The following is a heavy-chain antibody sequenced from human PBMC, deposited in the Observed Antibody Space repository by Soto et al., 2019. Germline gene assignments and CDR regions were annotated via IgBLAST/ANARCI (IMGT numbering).Heavy chain of an antibody. J-gene: IGHJ4*02. V-gene: IGHV1-3*01. CDR2: INAGNGNT. CDR3: ARDLAVGLVDY. CDR1: GYTFTSYA. Sequence: ASVKVSCKASGYTFTSYAMHWVRQAPGQRLEWMGWINAGNGNTKYSQKFQGRVTITTDTSASTAYMQLRSLRSDDTAVYYCARDLAVGLVDYWGQGSLVTVSS. D-gene: IGHD6-19*01.